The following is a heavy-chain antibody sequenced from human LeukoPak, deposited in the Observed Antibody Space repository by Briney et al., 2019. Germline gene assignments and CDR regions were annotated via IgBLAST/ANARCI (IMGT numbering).Heavy chain of an antibody. CDR3: ARAFQSLGGLSLLDY. CDR2: IHPSTGNP. D-gene: IGHD3-16*02. V-gene: IGHV7-4-1*02. Sequence: ASVKVSCKASGYSFTNYAMNWVRQAPGQGLEWMGWIHPSTGNPTYAQGFTGRFVFSLDTSVSTTYLQISSLKAEDTAVYFCARAFQSLGGLSLLDYWGQGTLLTVSS. CDR1: GYSFTNYA. J-gene: IGHJ4*02.